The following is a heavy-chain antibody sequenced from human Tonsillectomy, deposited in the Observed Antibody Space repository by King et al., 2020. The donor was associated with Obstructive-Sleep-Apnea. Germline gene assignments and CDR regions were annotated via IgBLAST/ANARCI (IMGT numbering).Heavy chain of an antibody. J-gene: IGHJ1*01. CDR1: GFTFSDYW. D-gene: IGHD1-26*01. CDR2: INSDGTNI. CDR3: ARTIVGYSFFQH. Sequence: VQLVESGGTLVQPGGSLRLSCAASGFTFSDYWMHRVRQPPEKGLVWVSRINSDGTNIVYADSVKGRFTVSRDNAKTTLYLQMNSLRAEDTAVYYCARTIVGYSFFQHWGQGTLVTVSS. V-gene: IGHV3-74*01.